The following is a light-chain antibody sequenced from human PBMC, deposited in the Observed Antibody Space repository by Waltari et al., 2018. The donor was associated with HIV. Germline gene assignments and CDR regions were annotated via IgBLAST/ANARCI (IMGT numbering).Light chain of an antibody. CDR3: VAWDDGLRGVV. CDR2: RND. V-gene: IGLV1-47*01. CDR1: TSNIGSND. J-gene: IGLJ2*01. Sequence: SVLTQPPSASGTPGQRVTISCSGGTSNIGSNDVFWYQHLPGTAPKLLIHRNDGRPSGVPARFSGATSGNSASLAISGLRSEDEADYYCVAWDDGLRGVVFGGGTRVAVL.